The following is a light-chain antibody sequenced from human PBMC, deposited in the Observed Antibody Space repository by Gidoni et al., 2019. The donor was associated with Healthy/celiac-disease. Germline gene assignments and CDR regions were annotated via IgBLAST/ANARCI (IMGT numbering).Light chain of an antibody. CDR1: KLGDKY. CDR3: QAWDSSTAVV. CDR2: QDS. V-gene: IGLV3-1*01. J-gene: IGLJ2*01. Sequence: SYELTQPPSVSVSPGQTASITCSGDKLGDKYACWYQQKPGKSPVLVIYQDSKRPSGIPERFSGANAGNTATLTISGTQAMDEADDYCQAWDSSTAVVFGGGTKLTVL.